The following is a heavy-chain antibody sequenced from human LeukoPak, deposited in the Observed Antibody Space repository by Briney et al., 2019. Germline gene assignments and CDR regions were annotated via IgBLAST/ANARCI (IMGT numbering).Heavy chain of an antibody. J-gene: IGHJ6*04. V-gene: IGHV3-21*01. CDR3: AKDLQTGDDVSLYYYYYGMDV. Sequence: GGSLRLSCAASGFTFSSYSMNWVRQAPGKGLEWVSSISSSSSYIYYADSVKGRFTISRDNAKNSLYLQMNSLRAEDTAVYYCAKDLQTGDDVSLYYYYYGMDVWGKGTTVTVSS. D-gene: IGHD7-27*01. CDR1: GFTFSSYS. CDR2: ISSSSSYI.